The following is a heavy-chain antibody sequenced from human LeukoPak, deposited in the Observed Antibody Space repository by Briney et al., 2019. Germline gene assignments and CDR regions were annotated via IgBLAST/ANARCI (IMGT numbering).Heavy chain of an antibody. CDR3: AKDQGFDYYDSSGYYLDY. D-gene: IGHD3-22*01. J-gene: IGHJ4*02. CDR1: GFTFSSHN. Sequence: GGSLRLSCAASGFTFSSHNMNWVRQAPGKGLEWVSSISGRGNYIFYADSVKGRFTISRDSAKNSLSLQMNSLRDEDTAVYYCAKDQGFDYYDSSGYYLDYWGQGTLVTVSS. CDR2: ISGRGNYI. V-gene: IGHV3-21*01.